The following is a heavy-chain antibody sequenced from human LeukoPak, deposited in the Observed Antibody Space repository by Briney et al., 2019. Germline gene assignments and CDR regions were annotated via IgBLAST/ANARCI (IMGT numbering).Heavy chain of an antibody. Sequence: GGSLRLSCAAAGFTFSSFSMNWVRQAPGRGLEWVSSISGDSIYIYYADSVRGRFTISRDNAKSSLFLQMNSLRAEDTAVYYYVRCSSTGCASSPPAGYLYWGQGTLVTVSS. V-gene: IGHV3-21*01. CDR2: ISGDSIYI. D-gene: IGHD2-2*01. CDR3: VRCSSTGCASSPPAGYLY. CDR1: GFTFSSFS. J-gene: IGHJ4*02.